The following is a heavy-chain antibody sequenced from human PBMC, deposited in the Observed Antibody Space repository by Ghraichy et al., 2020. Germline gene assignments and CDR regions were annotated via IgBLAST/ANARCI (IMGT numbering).Heavy chain of an antibody. CDR1: GFTFSYYS. CDR3: ARGSDFYDATPPGPDY. V-gene: IGHV3-48*02. J-gene: IGHJ4*02. Sequence: GGSLRLSCAASGFTFSYYSMHWVRQAPGKGPECVSYISSSSTTTYYADSLEGRFTISRDNAKSSLYLQMNSLRDEDTAFYYCARGSDFYDATPPGPDYWGQGTLVTVSS. CDR2: ISSSSTTT. D-gene: IGHD2-15*01.